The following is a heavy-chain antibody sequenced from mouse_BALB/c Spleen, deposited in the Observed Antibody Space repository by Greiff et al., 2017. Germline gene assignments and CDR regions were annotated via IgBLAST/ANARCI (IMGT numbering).Heavy chain of an antibody. CDR3: ASLEEYYAMHY. CDR2: IDPANGNT. Sequence: DVQLQESGAELVKPGASVKLSCTASGFNIKDTYMHWVKQRPEQGLEWIGRIDPANGNTKYDPKFQGKATITADTSSNTAYLQLSSLTSEDTAVYYCASLEEYYAMHYWGQGTSVTVSS. CDR1: GFNIKDTY. J-gene: IGHJ4*01. V-gene: IGHV14-3*02.